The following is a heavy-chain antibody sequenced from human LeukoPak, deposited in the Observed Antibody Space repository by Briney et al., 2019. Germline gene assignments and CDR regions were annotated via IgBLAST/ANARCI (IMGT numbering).Heavy chain of an antibody. CDR2: ISGSGGSA. D-gene: IGHD3-22*01. CDR3: AKAWYYYDSSGYYYSDY. Sequence: PGGSLRLSCVASGFSFTSYWMSWVRQAPGKGLEWVSAISGSGGSAYCADSVKGRFTISRDNSKNTLYLQMNSLRAEDTAVYYCAKAWYYYDSSGYYYSDYWGQGTLVTVSS. J-gene: IGHJ4*02. CDR1: GFSFTSYW. V-gene: IGHV3-23*01.